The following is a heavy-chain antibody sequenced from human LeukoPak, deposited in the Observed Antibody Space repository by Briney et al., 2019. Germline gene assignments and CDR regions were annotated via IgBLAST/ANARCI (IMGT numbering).Heavy chain of an antibody. CDR2: IYYSGST. Sequence: SQTLSLTCTVSGGSISSGDYYWSWIRQPPGKGLEWIGYIYYSGSTYYNPSLKSRVTISVDTSKNQFSLKLSSVTAADTAVYYCARDIWESGYAPKGAYYYYMDVWGKGTTVTVSS. J-gene: IGHJ6*03. V-gene: IGHV4-30-4*08. CDR1: GGSISSGDYY. CDR3: ARDIWESGYAPKGAYYYYMDV. D-gene: IGHD5-12*01.